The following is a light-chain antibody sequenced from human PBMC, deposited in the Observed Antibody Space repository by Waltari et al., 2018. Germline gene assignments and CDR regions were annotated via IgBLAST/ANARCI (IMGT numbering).Light chain of an antibody. CDR3: QQYDISPLT. Sequence: EIVLTQSPGTLSLSPGVGATLSCRTSQPIRTTYLAWYQQKPGQAPTLLIYGASSRATGVPDRFTGSGSGTDFSLTISSLEPEDFATYYCQQYDISPLTFGGGTKVEIK. V-gene: IGKV3-20*01. J-gene: IGKJ4*01. CDR1: QPIRTTY. CDR2: GAS.